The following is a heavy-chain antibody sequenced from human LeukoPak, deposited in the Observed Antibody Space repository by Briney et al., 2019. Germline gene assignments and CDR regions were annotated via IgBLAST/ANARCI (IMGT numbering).Heavy chain of an antibody. D-gene: IGHD5-24*01. Sequence: ASVTVSCKASGGTFSSYAISWVRQAPGQGREWMGAIIPIFGTANYAQNFQGRVTITADESTSTAYMELSSLRSEDTAVYYCARTGLEMATIRDYYYYGMDVWGQGTTVTVSS. CDR3: ARTGLEMATIRDYYYYGMDV. CDR2: IIPIFGTA. V-gene: IGHV1-69*01. CDR1: GGTFSSYA. J-gene: IGHJ6*02.